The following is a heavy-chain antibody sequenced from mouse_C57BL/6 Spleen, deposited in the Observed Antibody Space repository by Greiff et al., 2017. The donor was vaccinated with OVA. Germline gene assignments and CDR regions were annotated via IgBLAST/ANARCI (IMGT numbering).Heavy chain of an antibody. V-gene: IGHV5-15*01. CDR2: ISNLAYSI. CDR3: ARQSAQALYYFDY. J-gene: IGHJ2*01. D-gene: IGHD3-2*02. CDR1: GFTFSDYG. Sequence: EVKVVESGGGLVQPGGSLKLSCAASGFTFSDYGMAWVRQAPRKGPEWVAFISNLAYSIYYADTVTGRFTISRENAKNTLYLEKSSLRSEDTAMYYCARQSAQALYYFDYWGQGTTLTVSS.